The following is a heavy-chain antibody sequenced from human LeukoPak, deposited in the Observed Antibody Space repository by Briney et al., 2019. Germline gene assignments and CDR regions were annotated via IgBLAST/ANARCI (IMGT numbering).Heavy chain of an antibody. V-gene: IGHV4-38-2*01. J-gene: IGHJ4*02. D-gene: IGHD2-2*01. CDR1: GYSISSGYY. CDR3: AGLGVVPAAYFDY. CDR2: IYHSGST. Sequence: SETLSLTCAVSGYSISSGYYWGWIRQPPGKGLESIGSIYHSGSTYYNPSLKSRVTISVDTSKNQFSLKLSSVTAADTAVYYCAGLGVVPAAYFDYWGQGTLVTVSS.